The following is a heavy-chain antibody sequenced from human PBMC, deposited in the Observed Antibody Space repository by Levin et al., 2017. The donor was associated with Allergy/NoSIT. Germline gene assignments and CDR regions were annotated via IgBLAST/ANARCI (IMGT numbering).Heavy chain of an antibody. Sequence: GGSLRLSCAASGFSFSSFNMNWVRQAPGKGLEWVSYISGSGYTIYYADSVRDRFTISRDNAKNSLYLQLNSLRAEDTAVYYCARDRTDYYDRCAFFDYWGQGTLVTVSS. V-gene: IGHV3-48*01. CDR3: ARDRTDYYDRCAFFDY. CDR2: ISGSGYTI. CDR1: GFSFSSFN. D-gene: IGHD3-22*01. J-gene: IGHJ4*02.